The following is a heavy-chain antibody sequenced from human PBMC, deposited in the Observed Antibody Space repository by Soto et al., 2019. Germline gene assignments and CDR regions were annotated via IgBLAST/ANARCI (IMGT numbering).Heavy chain of an antibody. Sequence: QVQLVESGGGVVQPGRSLRLSCAASGFTFSSYAMHWVRQAPGKGLEWVAVISYDGSNKYYADSVKGRFTISRDNSKNTLYLQMNSLRAEDTAVYYCARKTGDLSLFDYWGQGTLVTVSS. CDR1: GFTFSSYA. J-gene: IGHJ4*02. D-gene: IGHD7-27*01. CDR3: ARKTGDLSLFDY. V-gene: IGHV3-30-3*01. CDR2: ISYDGSNK.